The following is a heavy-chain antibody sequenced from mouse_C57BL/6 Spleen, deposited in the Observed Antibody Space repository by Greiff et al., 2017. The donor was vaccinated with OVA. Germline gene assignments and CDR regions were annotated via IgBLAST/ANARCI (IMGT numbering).Heavy chain of an antibody. Sequence: SGAELARPGASVKMSCKASGYTFTSYTMHWVKQRPGQGLEWIGYINPSSGYTKYNQKFKDKATLTADKSSSTAYMQLSSLTSEDSAVYYCARPGSSPYAMDYWGQGTSVTVSS. CDR1: GYTFTSYT. CDR2: INPSSGYT. J-gene: IGHJ4*01. CDR3: ARPGSSPYAMDY. V-gene: IGHV1-4*01. D-gene: IGHD1-1*01.